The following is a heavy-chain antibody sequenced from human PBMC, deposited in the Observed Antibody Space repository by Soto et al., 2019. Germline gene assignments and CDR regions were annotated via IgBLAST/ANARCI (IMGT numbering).Heavy chain of an antibody. CDR2: ISAYNGNT. CDR3: AVSPGGYSYGCNY. CDR1: GYTFTSYA. D-gene: IGHD5-18*01. J-gene: IGHJ4*01. Sequence: ASVKVSCQASGYTFTSYAMHWVRQAPGQGLEWMGWISAYNGNTNYAQKLQGRVTMTTDTSTSTAYMELRSLRSDDTAVYYCAVSPGGYSYGCNYWGQGTLVTVSS. V-gene: IGHV1-18*01.